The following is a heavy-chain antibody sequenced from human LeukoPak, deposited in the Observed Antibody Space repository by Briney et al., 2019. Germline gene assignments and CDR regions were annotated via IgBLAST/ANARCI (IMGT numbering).Heavy chain of an antibody. J-gene: IGHJ4*02. D-gene: IGHD3-3*01. Sequence: ASVRVSCKASGYTFTGYYMHWVRQAPGQGLEWMGWINPNSGGTNYAQKFQGRVTMTRDTSISTAYMELSRLRSDDTAVYYCARTPDFWSGYYPYYFDYWGQGTLVTVSS. CDR1: GYTFTGYY. CDR2: INPNSGGT. CDR3: ARTPDFWSGYYPYYFDY. V-gene: IGHV1-2*02.